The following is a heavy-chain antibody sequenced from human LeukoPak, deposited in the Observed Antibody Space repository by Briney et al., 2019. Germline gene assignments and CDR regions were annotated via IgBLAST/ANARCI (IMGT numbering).Heavy chain of an antibody. CDR1: GGSISSSSYY. V-gene: IGHV4-39*07. CDR3: ARAPGYYDSSGANDAFDI. CDR2: IYYSGST. Sequence: SETLSLTCTVSGGSISSSSYYWGWIRHPPGKGLEWIGSIYYSGSTYYNPSLKSRVTISVDTSKNQFSLKLSSVTAADTAVYYCARAPGYYDSSGANDAFDIWGQGTMVTVSS. J-gene: IGHJ3*02. D-gene: IGHD3-22*01.